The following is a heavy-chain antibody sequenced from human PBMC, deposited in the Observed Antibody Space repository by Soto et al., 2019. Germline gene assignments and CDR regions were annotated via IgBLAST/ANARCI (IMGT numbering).Heavy chain of an antibody. CDR2: IYYSGST. CDR3: AGYCGGDCRNNYYYYGTDV. CDR1: GGSISSYY. J-gene: IGHJ6*02. Sequence: SETLSLTCTVSGGSISSYYWSWIRQPPGKGLEWIGYIYYSGSTNYNPSLKSRVTISVDTSKNQFSLKLSSVTAADTAVYYCAGYCGGDCRNNYYYYGTDVWGQGTTVNVSS. V-gene: IGHV4-59*01. D-gene: IGHD2-21*02.